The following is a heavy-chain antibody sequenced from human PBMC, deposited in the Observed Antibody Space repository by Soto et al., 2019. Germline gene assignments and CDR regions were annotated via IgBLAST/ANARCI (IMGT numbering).Heavy chain of an antibody. CDR2: ISSSSSYT. D-gene: IGHD3-10*01. CDR1: GFTFSDYY. Sequence: WGSLRLSCSASGFTFSDYYMSWSRQAPGKGLEWVSYISSSSSYTNYADSVKGRFTISRDNAKNSLYLQMNSLRAEDTAVYYCARLTWFGDEGYGMDVWGQGTTVTVSS. V-gene: IGHV3-11*06. CDR3: ARLTWFGDEGYGMDV. J-gene: IGHJ6*02.